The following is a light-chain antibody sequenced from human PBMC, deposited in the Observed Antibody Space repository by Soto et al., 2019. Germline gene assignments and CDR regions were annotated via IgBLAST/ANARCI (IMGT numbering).Light chain of an antibody. J-gene: IGKJ1*01. CDR1: QSVSGY. Sequence: ENGVKQSPGTLSVITGERVTLSCRASQSVSGYLDWFQQKPGQAPRLLIYGASTRATGIPARFSGSGSGAEFTLTISSLQSEDFAVYYRQQYNNWPRTFGQGTNVDIK. CDR3: QQYNNWPRT. V-gene: IGKV3D-15*01. CDR2: GAS.